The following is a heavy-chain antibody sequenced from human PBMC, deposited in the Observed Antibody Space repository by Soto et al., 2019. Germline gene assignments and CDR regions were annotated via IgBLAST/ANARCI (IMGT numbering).Heavy chain of an antibody. D-gene: IGHD3-10*01. V-gene: IGHV5-51*01. CDR2: IYPGDSDT. CDR3: ARKFAPEFFDS. J-gene: IGHJ4*02. Sequence: RGESLKISCTGSGYTFSTYWIAWVRQMPGKGLEWMGIIYPGDSDTKYSPAFQGQVTISADKSINTAYLQWTSLEASDTAMYYCARKFAPEFFDSWGQGTLVTVSS. CDR1: GYTFSTYW.